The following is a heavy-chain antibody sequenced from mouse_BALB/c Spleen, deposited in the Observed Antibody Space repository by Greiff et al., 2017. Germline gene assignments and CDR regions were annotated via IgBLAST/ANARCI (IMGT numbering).Heavy chain of an antibody. J-gene: IGHJ4*01. CDR1: GFTFSNYW. CDR3: TSPLTTARAMDY. CDR2: IRLKSNNYAT. V-gene: IGHV6-6*02. D-gene: IGHD1-2*01. Sequence: DVKLVESGGGLVQPGGSMKLSCVASGFTFSNYWMNWVRQSPEKGLEWVAEIRLKSNNYATHYAESVKGRFTISRDDSKSSVYLQMNNLRAEDTGIYYCTSPLTTARAMDYWGQGTSVTVSS.